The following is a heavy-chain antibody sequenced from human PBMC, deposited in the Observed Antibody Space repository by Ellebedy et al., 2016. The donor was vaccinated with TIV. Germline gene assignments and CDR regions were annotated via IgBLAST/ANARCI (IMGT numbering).Heavy chain of an antibody. CDR1: GFTFSSYA. D-gene: IGHD3-22*01. V-gene: IGHV3-23*01. CDR3: AKGRGGGSDSSAPRYYFDY. CDR2: ISGGGGTT. Sequence: GESLKISCAASGFTFSSYAMSWVRQAPGKGLEWVSAISGGGGTTYYADSVKGRFTISRDNSKSTLYLQMNSLRAEDTAIYYCAKGRGGGSDSSAPRYYFDYWGLGTLVTVSS. J-gene: IGHJ4*02.